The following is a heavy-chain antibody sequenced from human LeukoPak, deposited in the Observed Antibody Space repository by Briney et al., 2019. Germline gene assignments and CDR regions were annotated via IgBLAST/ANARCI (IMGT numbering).Heavy chain of an antibody. J-gene: IGHJ6*03. V-gene: IGHV1-8*03. D-gene: IGHD6-13*01. CDR1: GGTFTSYV. Sequence: ASLSVSCKPSGGTFTSYVINWVRQATGQGLEWMGWMNPNRGDTGYAQKFQGGVTITRNTSISTACMELSSLRSEHTGLYYCARAPAHCSSCRYDYMDVWGKGTTVTVPS. CDR2: MNPNRGDT. CDR3: ARAPAHCSSCRYDYMDV.